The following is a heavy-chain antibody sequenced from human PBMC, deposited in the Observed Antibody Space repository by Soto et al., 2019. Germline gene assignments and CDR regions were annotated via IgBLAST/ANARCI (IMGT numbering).Heavy chain of an antibody. J-gene: IGHJ4*02. CDR1: GYTFTSYG. CDR2: ISPYFGTT. CDR3: ARVAYSSGWYDY. D-gene: IGHD6-19*01. Sequence: ASVKVYCTASGYTFTSYGISWVRQAPGQGLEWMGWISPYFGTTNYAQKLQGRVTITADESTSTAYMELSSLRSEDTAVYYCARVAYSSGWYDYWGQGTLVTVSS. V-gene: IGHV1-18*01.